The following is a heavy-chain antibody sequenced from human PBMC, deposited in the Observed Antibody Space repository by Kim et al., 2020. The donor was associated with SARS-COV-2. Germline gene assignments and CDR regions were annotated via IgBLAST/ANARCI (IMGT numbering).Heavy chain of an antibody. D-gene: IGHD3-22*01. Sequence: DYAAPVKGRFTISRDDSKNTLYLQMNSLKTEDTAVYYCTTDFDSSGRQGGWGQGTLVTVSS. J-gene: IGHJ4*02. CDR3: TTDFDSSGRQGG. V-gene: IGHV3-15*01.